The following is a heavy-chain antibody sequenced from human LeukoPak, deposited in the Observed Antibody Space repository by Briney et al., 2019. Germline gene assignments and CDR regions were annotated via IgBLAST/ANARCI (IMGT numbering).Heavy chain of an antibody. V-gene: IGHV3-7*03. CDR3: VRAMDV. CDR2: IKQDGSEK. J-gene: IGHJ6*02. CDR1: GFTFSNYW. Sequence: GGSLRLSCAASGFTFSNYWINWVRQAPGKGLEWVANIKQDGSEKYYVDSVKGRFTISRDNAKSPLYLQMNSLRAEDTAVYYCVRAMDVWGQGTTVTVSS.